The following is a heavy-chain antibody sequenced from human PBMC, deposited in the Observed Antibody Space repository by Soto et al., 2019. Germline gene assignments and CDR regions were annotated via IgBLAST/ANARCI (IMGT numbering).Heavy chain of an antibody. CDR3: ARDYPLNYDSSGYYLVTKYNRFDY. D-gene: IGHD3-22*01. J-gene: IGHJ4*02. CDR1: GYTFTSYG. CDR2: ISAYNGNT. V-gene: IGHV1-18*01. Sequence: ASVKVSCKASGYTFTSYGISWVRQAPGQGLEWMGWISAYNGNTSYAQKLQGRVTMTTDTSTSTAYMELRSLRSDDTAVYYCARDYPLNYDSSGYYLVTKYNRFDYWGQGTLVTVSS.